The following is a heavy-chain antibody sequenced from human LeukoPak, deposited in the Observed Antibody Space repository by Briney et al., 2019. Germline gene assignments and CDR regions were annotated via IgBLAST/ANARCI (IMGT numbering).Heavy chain of an antibody. V-gene: IGHV4-38-2*01. Sequence: SETLSLTCAVSGYSISSGYYWGWIRQPPGKGLEWIGSIYHSGSTYYNPSLKSRVTISVDTSKNQFSLKLSSVTAADTAVYHCARRGVVAYFDYWGQGTLVTVSS. CDR3: ARRGVVAYFDY. CDR1: GYSISSGYY. CDR2: IYHSGST. D-gene: IGHD2-15*01. J-gene: IGHJ4*02.